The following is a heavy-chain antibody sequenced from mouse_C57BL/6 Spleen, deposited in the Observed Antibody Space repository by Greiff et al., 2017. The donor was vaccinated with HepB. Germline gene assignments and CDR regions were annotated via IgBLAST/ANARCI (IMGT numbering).Heavy chain of an antibody. CDR3: ANLAY. Sequence: EVQLVESGGDLVKPGGSLKLSCAASGFTFSSYGMSWVRQTPDKRLEWVATISSGGSYTYYPDSVKGRFTISRDNAKNTLYLQMSSLKSEDTAMYYCANLAYWGQGTLVTVSA. V-gene: IGHV5-6*01. CDR2: ISSGGSYT. J-gene: IGHJ3*01. CDR1: GFTFSSYG.